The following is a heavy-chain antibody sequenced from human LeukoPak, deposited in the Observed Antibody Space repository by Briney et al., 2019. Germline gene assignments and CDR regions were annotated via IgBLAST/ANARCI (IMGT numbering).Heavy chain of an antibody. CDR3: ARRRIAVAGTNFDY. CDR1: GFTFSDYY. Sequence: PGGSLRLSCAASGFTFSDYYMSWIRQAPGKGLEWVSYISSSGSTIYYADSVKGRFTISRDNAKNSLYLKMNSLGAEDTAVYYCARRRIAVAGTNFDYWGQGTLVTVSS. V-gene: IGHV3-11*04. CDR2: ISSSGSTI. J-gene: IGHJ4*02. D-gene: IGHD6-19*01.